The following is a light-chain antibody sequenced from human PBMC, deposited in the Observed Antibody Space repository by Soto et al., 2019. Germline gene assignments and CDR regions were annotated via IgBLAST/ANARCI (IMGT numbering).Light chain of an antibody. J-gene: IGKJ4*01. V-gene: IGKV3-11*01. CDR1: HSVNNY. CDR2: DVS. Sequence: EIVLTQSPATLSLSPGERATLSCRATHSVNNYLAWYQQKPGQAPRLLIFDVSNRTTGIPARFSGSGSGTDFTLPISSLEPEDSAVYFCQQRRSWPWLTFGGGTRVEIK. CDR3: QQRRSWPWLT.